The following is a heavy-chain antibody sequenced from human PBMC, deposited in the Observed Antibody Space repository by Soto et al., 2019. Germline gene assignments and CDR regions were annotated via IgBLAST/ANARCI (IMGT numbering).Heavy chain of an antibody. Sequence: PGGSLRLSCAASGFTFDDYAMHWVRQAPGNGLEWVSGISWNCGSIVYADSVKGRFTISSDNAKNSLYLQMNSLRAEYTALYYCAKISGYDYPPDDYWGQGTLVTVSS. D-gene: IGHD5-12*01. J-gene: IGHJ4*02. CDR3: AKISGYDYPPDDY. CDR1: GFTFDDYA. CDR2: ISWNCGSI. V-gene: IGHV3-9*01.